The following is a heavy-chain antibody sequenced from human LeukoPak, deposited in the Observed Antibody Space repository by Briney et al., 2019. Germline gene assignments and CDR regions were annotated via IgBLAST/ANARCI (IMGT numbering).Heavy chain of an antibody. CDR2: ISYGGSNK. V-gene: IGHV3-30-3*01. CDR1: GFTFSSYA. Sequence: PGTSLRLSCAASGFTFSSYAMHWVRQAPGKGLEWVAVISYGGSNKYYADSVKGRFTISRDNSKNTLYLQMNSLRAEDTAVYYCARNPYGDYWFDYWGQGTLVTVSS. CDR3: ARNPYGDYWFDY. D-gene: IGHD4-17*01. J-gene: IGHJ4*02.